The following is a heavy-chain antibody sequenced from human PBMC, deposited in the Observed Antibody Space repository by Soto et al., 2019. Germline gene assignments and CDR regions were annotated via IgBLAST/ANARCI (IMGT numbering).Heavy chain of an antibody. V-gene: IGHV1-8*01. Sequence: QVQLVQSGAEVKKPGASVKVSCKASGYTFTSYDINWVRQATEQGLEWMVWMNPNSGNTGYAQKFQGRVTMNIHTSISTAYMELSSLRSEDTAVYYCARADPRAGADCWSGYVYWFDPGGQGTLVTVSS. CDR1: GYTFTSYD. D-gene: IGHD3-3*01. J-gene: IGHJ5*02. CDR2: MNPNSGNT. CDR3: ARADPRAGADCWSGYVYWFDP.